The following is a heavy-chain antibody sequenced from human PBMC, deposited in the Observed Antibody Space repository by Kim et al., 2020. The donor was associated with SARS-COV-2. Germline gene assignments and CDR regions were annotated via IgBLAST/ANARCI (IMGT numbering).Heavy chain of an antibody. CDR3: AREGGLALKPDWFDH. CDR2: ISSSSSTI. CDR1: GFTFSSYS. Sequence: GGSLRLSCAASGFTFSSYSMNWVRQAPGKGLEWVSSISSSSSTIYYADAEKGLFIISGDTTNNSLLLQMNSLRAEATAVYYSAREGGLALKPDWFDHLG. D-gene: IGHD2-15*01. V-gene: IGHV3-21*01. J-gene: IGHJ5*02.